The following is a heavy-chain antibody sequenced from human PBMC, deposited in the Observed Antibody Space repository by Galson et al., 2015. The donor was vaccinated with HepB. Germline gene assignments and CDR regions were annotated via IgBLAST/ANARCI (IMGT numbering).Heavy chain of an antibody. D-gene: IGHD2-21*01. CDR2: TNRNGAAT. CDR1: GFTFSSSF. CDR3: ARGGVVGVTDC. V-gene: IGHV3-74*01. Sequence: SLRLSCAASGFTFSSSFMAWVRQAPGKGLDWVSDTNRNGAATRDADSEKGRAITSRNTANNLLYLQMNSLRVDTAAIYYGARGGVVGVTDCWSQATLVSLSS. J-gene: IGHJ4*02.